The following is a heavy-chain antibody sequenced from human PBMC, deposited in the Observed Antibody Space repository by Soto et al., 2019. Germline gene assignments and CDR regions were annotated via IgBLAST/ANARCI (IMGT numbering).Heavy chain of an antibody. D-gene: IGHD5-12*01. V-gene: IGHV1-69*01. Sequence: QVQLVQSGAEVKKPGSSVKVSCKASGGTFSSYAISWVRQAPGQGLEWMGGSIPIFGTANYAQKYQGRVTNTADESTSTAYMELSSLRSEDTAVYYCARGGGLAGGYGDFDYWGQGTLVTVSS. CDR3: ARGGGLAGGYGDFDY. CDR2: SIPIFGTA. J-gene: IGHJ4*02. CDR1: GGTFSSYA.